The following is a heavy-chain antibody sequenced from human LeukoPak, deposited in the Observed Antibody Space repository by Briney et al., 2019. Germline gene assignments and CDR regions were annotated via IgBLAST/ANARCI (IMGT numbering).Heavy chain of an antibody. D-gene: IGHD1-26*01. J-gene: IGHJ4*02. V-gene: IGHV3-74*01. Sequence: PGGSLRLSCAASGFTFSNYWMHWVRQAPGKGPVWVSRIKSDGSSTRFADSVQGRFTISRDNGKNTLYLQMNSLRAEDTAVYYCAKDQSYSGTYYPFDYWGQGTLVTVSS. CDR2: IKSDGSST. CDR1: GFTFSNYW. CDR3: AKDQSYSGTYYPFDY.